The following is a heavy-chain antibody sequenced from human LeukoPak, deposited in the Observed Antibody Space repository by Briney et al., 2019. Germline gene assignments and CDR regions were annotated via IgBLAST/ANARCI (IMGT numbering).Heavy chain of an antibody. CDR2: FDPEDGET. Sequence: ASVKVSCKVSGYTLTELSMHWVRQAPGKGLEWMGGFDPEDGETIYAQKFQGRVTTTEDTSTDTAYMELSSLRSEDTAVYYCARDQEAFDYWGQGTLVTVSS. CDR1: GYTLTELS. V-gene: IGHV1-24*01. CDR3: ARDQEAFDY. J-gene: IGHJ4*02.